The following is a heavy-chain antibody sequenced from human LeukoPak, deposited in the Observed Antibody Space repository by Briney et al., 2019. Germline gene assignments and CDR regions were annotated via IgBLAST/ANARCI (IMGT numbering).Heavy chain of an antibody. CDR2: ISYDGSNK. J-gene: IGHJ4*02. CDR3: ARRPLVGATAFDY. D-gene: IGHD1-26*01. V-gene: IGHV3-30-3*01. Sequence: GRSLRLSCAASGFTFSSYAMHWVRQAPGKGLEWVAVISYDGSNKYYADSVKGRFTISRDNSKNTLYLQMNSLRAEDTAVYYCARRPLVGATAFDYWGQGTLVTVSS. CDR1: GFTFSSYA.